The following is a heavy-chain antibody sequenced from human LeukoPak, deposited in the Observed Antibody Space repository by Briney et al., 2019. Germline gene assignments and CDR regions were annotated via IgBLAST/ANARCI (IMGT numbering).Heavy chain of an antibody. D-gene: IGHD3-22*01. J-gene: IGHJ4*02. CDR3: AKDSSSGIFDY. CDR2: ITGSDDIT. V-gene: IGHV3-23*01. Sequence: PGGSLRLSCAASGFTFSSYAMSWVRQAPGQGLEWVSAITGSDDITYYADYVKGRFTISRDNSKNTLYLQMNSLRAEDTALYYCAKDSSSGIFDYWGQGTLVTVSS. CDR1: GFTFSSYA.